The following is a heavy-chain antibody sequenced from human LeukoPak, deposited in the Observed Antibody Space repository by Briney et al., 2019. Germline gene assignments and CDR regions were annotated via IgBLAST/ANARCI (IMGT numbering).Heavy chain of an antibody. D-gene: IGHD3-16*01. CDR2: ISAYSGDT. CDR3: ARDPGSYGDAFDI. J-gene: IGHJ3*02. V-gene: IGHV1-18*01. CDR1: GYTFTNYG. Sequence: ASVKVSCKASGYTFTNYGIRWVRQAPGQGLEWMGWISAYSGDTNYAQKFQGRVTMTRDTSTSTAYMELRSLRSDDTAVYYCARDPGSYGDAFDIWGQGTMVTVSA.